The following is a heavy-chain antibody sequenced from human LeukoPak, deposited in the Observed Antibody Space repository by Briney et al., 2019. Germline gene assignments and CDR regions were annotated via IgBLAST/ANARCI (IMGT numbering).Heavy chain of an antibody. CDR3: GRQGYTASYYFLDY. Sequence: PSETLSLTCTVSSGSISSYYWGWVRQPPGKGLEWIGRIYTTGTTQYNPSLKSRVTMSIDTSTNQFSLNLRSMTAADTAVYYCGRQGYTASYYFLDYWREGNLVAVS. CDR1: SGSISSYY. CDR2: IYTTGTT. V-gene: IGHV4-4*07. D-gene: IGHD3-10*01. J-gene: IGHJ4*02.